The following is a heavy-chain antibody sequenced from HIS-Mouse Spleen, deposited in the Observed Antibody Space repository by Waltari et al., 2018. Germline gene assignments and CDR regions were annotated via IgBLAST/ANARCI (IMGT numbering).Heavy chain of an antibody. Sequence: QLQLQESGPGLVKPSEPLSLTCTVSGGSTSSSSYDWGWIRQPPGKGLEWIGIIYYSGSTYYNPSLKSRVTISVDTSKNQFSLKLSSVTAADTAVYYCAREIPYSSSWYDWYFDLWGRGTLVTVSS. CDR1: GGSTSSSSYD. CDR2: IYYSGST. V-gene: IGHV4-39*07. J-gene: IGHJ2*01. CDR3: AREIPYSSSWYDWYFDL. D-gene: IGHD6-13*01.